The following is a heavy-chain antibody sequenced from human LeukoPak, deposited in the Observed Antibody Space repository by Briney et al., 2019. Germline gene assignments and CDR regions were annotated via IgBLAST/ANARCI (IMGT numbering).Heavy chain of an antibody. CDR3: ARIADCSGGSCYSGIFDY. CDR2: IYYSGST. V-gene: IGHV4-59*01. J-gene: IGHJ4*02. Sequence: PSETLSLTCTVSGGSISSYYWSWIRQPTGKGLEWIGYIYYSGSTNYNPSLKSRVTISVDTSKNQFSLKLSSVTAADTAVYYCARIADCSGGSCYSGIFDYWGQGTLVTVSS. D-gene: IGHD2-15*01. CDR1: GGSISSYY.